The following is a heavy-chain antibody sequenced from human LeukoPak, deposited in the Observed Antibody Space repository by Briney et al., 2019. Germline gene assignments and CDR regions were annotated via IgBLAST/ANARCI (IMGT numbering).Heavy chain of an antibody. CDR2: IYSGGSS. D-gene: IGHD4-11*01. CDR3: AKPNGYYSIYPFDY. V-gene: IGHV3-66*01. CDR1: GFTVSNNY. J-gene: IGHJ4*02. Sequence: GGSLRLSCAASGFTVSNNYMSWVRRAPGKGLEWVSVIYSGGSSYYADSVKGRFTISRDNSKSTLYLQMNSLRAEDTAVYYCAKPNGYYSIYPFDYWGQGTLVTVSS.